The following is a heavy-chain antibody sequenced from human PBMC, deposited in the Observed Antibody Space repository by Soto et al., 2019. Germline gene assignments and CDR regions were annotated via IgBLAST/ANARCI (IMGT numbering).Heavy chain of an antibody. J-gene: IGHJ5*02. CDR1: GYTFTSYG. D-gene: IGHD3-22*01. Sequence: GASVKVSCKASGYTFTSYGISWVRQAPGQGLEWMGWISAYNGNTNYAQKLQGRVTMTTDTSTSTAYMELRSLRSDDTAVYYCAGALYYYDSSGYPPYNWFDPWGQGTLVTVSS. CDR3: AGALYYYDSSGYPPYNWFDP. CDR2: ISAYNGNT. V-gene: IGHV1-18*01.